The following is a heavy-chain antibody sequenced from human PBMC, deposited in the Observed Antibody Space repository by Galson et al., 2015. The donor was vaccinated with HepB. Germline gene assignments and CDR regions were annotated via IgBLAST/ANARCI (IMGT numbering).Heavy chain of an antibody. V-gene: IGHV3-23*01. CDR2: ISGSGGST. CDR3: AKASQKLQYQLLLRSAEYFQH. D-gene: IGHD2-2*01. J-gene: IGHJ1*01. CDR1: GFTFSSYA. Sequence: SLRLSCAASGFTFSSYAMSWVRQAPGKGLEWVSAISGSGGSTYYADSVKVRFTISRDNSRNTLYLQMNSLRAEDTAVYYCAKASQKLQYQLLLRSAEYFQHWGQGTLVTVSS.